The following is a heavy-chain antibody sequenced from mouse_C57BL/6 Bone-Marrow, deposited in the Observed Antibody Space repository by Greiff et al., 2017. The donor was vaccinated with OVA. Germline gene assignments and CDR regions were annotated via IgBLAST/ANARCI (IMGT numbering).Heavy chain of an antibody. CDR2: INPSSGYT. J-gene: IGHJ2*01. CDR3: ARMGFDY. Sequence: VKLQESGAELAKPGASVKLSCKASGYTFTSYWMHWVKQRPGQGLEWIGYINPSSGYTKYNQKFKDMATLTADKSSSTAYMQLSSLTYEDSAVYYCARMGFDYWGQGTTLTVSS. CDR1: GYTFTSYW. V-gene: IGHV1-7*01.